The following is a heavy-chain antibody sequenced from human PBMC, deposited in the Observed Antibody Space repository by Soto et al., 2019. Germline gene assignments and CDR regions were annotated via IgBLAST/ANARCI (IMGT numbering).Heavy chain of an antibody. CDR2: INPNSGGT. D-gene: IGHD2-8*01. J-gene: IGHJ6*02. CDR3: SREANGVQTSYYYGLDV. CDR1: GYTFTDYY. Sequence: GASVKVSCKASGYTFTDYYINWVRQAPGQGLEWMGWINPNSGGTNYAQEFQGWVTMTRDTSISTAYMELSRLRSDDTAVYYCSREANGVQTSYYYGLDVWGQGTTVTVSS. V-gene: IGHV1-2*04.